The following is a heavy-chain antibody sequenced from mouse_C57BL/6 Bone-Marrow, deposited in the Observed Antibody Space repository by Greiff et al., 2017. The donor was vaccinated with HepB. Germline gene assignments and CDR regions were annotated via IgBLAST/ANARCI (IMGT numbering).Heavy chain of an antibody. CDR3: ARGGYSNYGDY. D-gene: IGHD2-5*01. Sequence: EVQVVESGPGMVKPSQSLSLTCTVTGYSITSGYDWHWIRHFPGNKLEWMGYISYSGSTNYNPSLKSRISITHDTSKNHFFLKLNSVTTEDTATYYCARGGYSNYGDYWGQGTTLTVSS. CDR2: ISYSGST. V-gene: IGHV3-1*01. CDR1: GYSITSGYD. J-gene: IGHJ2*01.